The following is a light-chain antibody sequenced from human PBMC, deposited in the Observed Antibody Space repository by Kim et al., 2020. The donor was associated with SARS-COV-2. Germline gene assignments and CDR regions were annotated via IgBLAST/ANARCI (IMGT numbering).Light chain of an antibody. CDR3: GADHGSGSNFVYV. J-gene: IGLJ1*01. Sequence: TCTRNSGYRNYKGGWYQQRPGKGPRFVMRVGTGGIVGSKGDGIPDRFSVLGSGLNRYLTIKNIQEEDESDYHCGADHGSGSNFVYVFGTGTKVTVL. CDR2: VGTGGIVG. CDR1: SGYRNYK. V-gene: IGLV9-49*01.